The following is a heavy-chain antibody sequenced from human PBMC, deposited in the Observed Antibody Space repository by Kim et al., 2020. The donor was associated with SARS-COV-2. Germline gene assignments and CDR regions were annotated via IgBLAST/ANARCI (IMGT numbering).Heavy chain of an antibody. CDR3: ASEWGPHPHFDF. Sequence: YSDSGRGRFTISRDNSKSTLYLEVNSLRPEDTAVYYCASEWGPHPHFDFWGQGTQVTVSS. J-gene: IGHJ4*02. D-gene: IGHD3-16*01. V-gene: IGHV3-30*01.